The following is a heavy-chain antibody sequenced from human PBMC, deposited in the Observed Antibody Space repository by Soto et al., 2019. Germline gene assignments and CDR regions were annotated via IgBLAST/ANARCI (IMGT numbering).Heavy chain of an antibody. J-gene: IGHJ5*02. CDR2: ISYDGSNK. D-gene: IGHD3-10*01. CDR3: AKENREKLLWFGESDWFDP. Sequence: GGSLRLSCAASGLTFSSYGMHWVRQAPGKGLEWVAVISYDGSNKYYADSVKGRFTISRDNSKNTLYLQMNSLRAEDTAVYYCAKENREKLLWFGESDWFDPWGQGTLVTVS. CDR1: GLTFSSYG. V-gene: IGHV3-30*18.